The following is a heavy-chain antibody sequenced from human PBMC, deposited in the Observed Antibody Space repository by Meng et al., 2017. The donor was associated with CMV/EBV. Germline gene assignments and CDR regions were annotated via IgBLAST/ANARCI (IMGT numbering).Heavy chain of an antibody. V-gene: IGHV3-11*01. CDR1: GFTFSDYY. Sequence: ASGFTFSDYYLSWIRQAPGKGLEWVSYISSSGSTIYYADSVKGRFTISRDNAKNSLYLQMNSLRAEDTAVYYCARGDFDGYSEFFDPWGQGTLVTVSS. CDR2: ISSSGSTI. CDR3: ARGDFDGYSEFFDP. J-gene: IGHJ5*02. D-gene: IGHD5-12*01.